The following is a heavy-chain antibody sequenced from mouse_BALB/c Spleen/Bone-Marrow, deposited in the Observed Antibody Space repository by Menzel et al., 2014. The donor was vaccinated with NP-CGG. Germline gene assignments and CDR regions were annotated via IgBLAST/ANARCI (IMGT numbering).Heavy chain of an antibody. CDR2: IYPYNGGT. J-gene: IGHJ4*01. V-gene: IGHV1S29*02. Sequence: EVKLLESGPELVKPGPSVKISCKASGYTFTDYNMHWVKQSHGKSLEWIGYIYPYNGGTGYNQKFKSKATLTVDNSSSTAYMELRSLTSEDSAVYYCAITTLYAMEYWGQGTSVPVSS. CDR3: AITTLYAMEY. CDR1: GYTFTDYN. D-gene: IGHD2-12*01.